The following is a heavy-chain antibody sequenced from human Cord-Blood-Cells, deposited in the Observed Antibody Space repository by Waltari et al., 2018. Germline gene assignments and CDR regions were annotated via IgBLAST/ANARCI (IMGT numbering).Heavy chain of an antibody. CDR1: GFTFSSYW. CDR3: ARVTIFGVVKYFQH. J-gene: IGHJ1*01. V-gene: IGHV3-7*01. Sequence: EVQLVESGGGLVQPGGSLRLSCAASGFTFSSYWMSWVRQVPGKGLEWVANIKQDGSEKYYVDSVKGRFTISRDNAKNSLYLQMNSLRAEDTAVYYCARVTIFGVVKYFQHWGQGTLVTVSS. D-gene: IGHD3-3*01. CDR2: IKQDGSEK.